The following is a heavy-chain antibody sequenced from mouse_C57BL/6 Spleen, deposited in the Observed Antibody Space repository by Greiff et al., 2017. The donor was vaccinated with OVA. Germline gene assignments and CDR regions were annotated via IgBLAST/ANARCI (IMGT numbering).Heavy chain of an antibody. Sequence: QVQLKQPGAELVKPGASVKVSCKASGYTFTSYWMHWVKQRPGQGLEWIGRIHPSDSDTNYNQKFKGKATLTVDKSSSTAYMQLSSLTSEDSAVYYCATLLYYDYPYYAMDYWGQGTSVTVSS. CDR3: ATLLYYDYPYYAMDY. CDR1: GYTFTSYW. D-gene: IGHD2-4*01. J-gene: IGHJ4*01. V-gene: IGHV1-74*01. CDR2: IHPSDSDT.